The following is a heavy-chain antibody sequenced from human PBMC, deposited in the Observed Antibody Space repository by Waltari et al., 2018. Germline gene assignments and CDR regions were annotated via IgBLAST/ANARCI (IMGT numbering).Heavy chain of an antibody. J-gene: IGHJ4*02. Sequence: EVQLVESGGGLIQPGGSLRLSCAASGFTVSSNYMSWVRQAPGKGLEWVSVIYSGGSTYYADSVKGRFTISRDNSKNTLYLQMNSLRAEDTAVYYCARDVGITMNDYFDYWGQGTLVTVSS. CDR2: IYSGGST. D-gene: IGHD3-22*01. CDR3: ARDVGITMNDYFDY. V-gene: IGHV3-53*01. CDR1: GFTVSSNY.